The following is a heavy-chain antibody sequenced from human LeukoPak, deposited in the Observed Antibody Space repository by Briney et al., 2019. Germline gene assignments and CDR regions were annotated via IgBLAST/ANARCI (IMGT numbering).Heavy chain of an antibody. CDR2: ISESGTGT. J-gene: IGHJ4*02. V-gene: IGHV3-23*01. CDR3: AKDIAQGYTFGSIEQDY. D-gene: IGHD5-18*01. Sequence: GGSLRLSCAASGFTFSRYAMSWVRQAPGKGLEWVSAISESGTGTYYADSVKGRFTISRDNSKNTLSLQMNSLRAEDTAVYHCAKDIAQGYTFGSIEQDYWGQGTLVTVSS. CDR1: GFTFSRYA.